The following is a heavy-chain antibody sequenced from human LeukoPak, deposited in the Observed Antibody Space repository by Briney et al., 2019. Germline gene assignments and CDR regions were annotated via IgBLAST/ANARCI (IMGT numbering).Heavy chain of an antibody. CDR2: INAGNGNT. V-gene: IGHV1-3*01. CDR3: ARAKSKVFDY. Sequence: ASVKVSCKASGYTFISYAMHWVRQAPGQRLEWMGWINAGNGNTKYSQNFQGRVTITSDTSATTAYMELSSLQSEDTAVYYCARAKSKVFDYWGQGTLVTVSS. J-gene: IGHJ4*02. CDR1: GYTFISYA.